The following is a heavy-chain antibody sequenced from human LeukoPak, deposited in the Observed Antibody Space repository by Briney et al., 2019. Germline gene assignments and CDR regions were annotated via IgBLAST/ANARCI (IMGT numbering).Heavy chain of an antibody. V-gene: IGHV1-2*02. CDR2: INPNSGGT. D-gene: IGHD3-22*01. CDR1: GYTFTGYY. CDR3: ASYYDSSGYYSNWFDP. Sequence: ASVKVSCKASGYTFTGYYMHWVRQAPGQGLEWMGWINPNSGGTNYAQKFQGRVTMTRDTSISTAYMELSRLRSDDTAVYYCASYYDSSGYYSNWFDPWGQGTLVTVSS. J-gene: IGHJ5*02.